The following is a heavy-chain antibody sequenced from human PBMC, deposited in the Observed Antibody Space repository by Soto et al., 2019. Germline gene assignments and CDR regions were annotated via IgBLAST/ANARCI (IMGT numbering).Heavy chain of an antibody. CDR1: GGSISTGTYN. D-gene: IGHD6-6*01. CDR2: VYYRGGA. Sequence: SETLSLTCTVSGGSISTGTYNWTWIRQLPGKGLEWIGNVYYRGGAYYNPSLQSRVTISLDTSKTQFSMKLKSVNAADTAVYYCARGGTEHSSSHKYGFDVWGQGTTVTVSS. V-gene: IGHV4-31*03. CDR3: ARGGTEHSSSHKYGFDV. J-gene: IGHJ6*02.